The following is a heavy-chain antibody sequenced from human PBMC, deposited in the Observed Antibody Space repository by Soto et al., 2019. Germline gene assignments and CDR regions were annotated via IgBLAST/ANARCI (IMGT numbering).Heavy chain of an antibody. Sequence: PGGSLRLSCAASGFTFSSYSMNWVRQAPGKGLEWVSYISSSSSTIYYADSVKGRFTISRDNAKNSLYLQMNSLRAEDTAVYYCARGDSVGRWLQLTAFAIWGQGPMVTVSS. J-gene: IGHJ3*02. CDR1: GFTFSSYS. V-gene: IGHV3-48*01. CDR2: ISSSSSTI. CDR3: ARGDSVGRWLQLTAFAI. D-gene: IGHD5-12*01.